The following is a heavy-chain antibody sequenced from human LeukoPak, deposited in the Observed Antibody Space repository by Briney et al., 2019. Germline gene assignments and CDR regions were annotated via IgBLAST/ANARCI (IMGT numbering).Heavy chain of an antibody. CDR1: GFTFSSYA. D-gene: IGHD3-16*01. CDR3: ARDWGVL. J-gene: IGHJ4*02. V-gene: IGHV3-66*01. Sequence: GGSLRLSCAASGFTFSSYAMSWVRQAPGKGLEWVSVIYSGGSTYYADSVKGRFTISRDNSKNTLYLQMNSLRAEDTAVYYCARDWGVLWGQGTLVTVSS. CDR2: IYSGGST.